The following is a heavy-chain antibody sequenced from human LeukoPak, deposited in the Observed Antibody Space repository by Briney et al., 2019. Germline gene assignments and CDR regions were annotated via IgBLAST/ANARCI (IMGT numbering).Heavy chain of an antibody. CDR3: ASRDYFDY. J-gene: IGHJ4*02. V-gene: IGHV3-23*01. CDR1: GFTFTSYD. CDR2: LSGSGGTT. Sequence: GGSLRLSCAASGFTFTSYDMSWVRQAPGKGLEWVSTLSGSGGTTYYADSVKGRFTISRDNAKNSLYLQMNSLRDEDTAVYYCASRDYFDYWGQGTLVTVSS.